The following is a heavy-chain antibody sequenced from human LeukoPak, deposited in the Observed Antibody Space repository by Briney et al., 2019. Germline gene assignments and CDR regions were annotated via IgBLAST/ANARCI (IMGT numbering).Heavy chain of an antibody. J-gene: IGHJ4*02. CDR2: MNPNSGNT. CDR1: GYTFTSYD. D-gene: IGHD3-22*01. V-gene: IGHV1-8*01. Sequence: GASVKVSCKASGYTFTSYDINWVRQATGQGLEWMGWMNPNSGNTGYAQKFQGRVTMTRNTSISTAYMELSSLRSEDTAVYYCARGLYYYDSSGHYRNFDYWGQGTLVTVSS. CDR3: ARGLYYYDSSGHYRNFDY.